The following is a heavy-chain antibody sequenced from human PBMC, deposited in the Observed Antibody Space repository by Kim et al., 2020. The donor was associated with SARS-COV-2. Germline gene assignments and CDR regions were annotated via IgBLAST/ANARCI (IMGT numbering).Heavy chain of an antibody. V-gene: IGHV3-23*01. D-gene: IGHD1-26*01. CDR3: AKDTGTYVCMDV. CDR2: IGGDSTHI. Sequence: GGSLRLSCAASGFTFSDYAVSWVRQAPGKGLEWVSSIGGDSTHIFYADSVKGRFTISRDNSKNTLYLQMNSLRAEDTAVYYCAKDTGTYVCMDVWGQGTTVTVSS. CDR1: GFTFSDYA. J-gene: IGHJ6*02.